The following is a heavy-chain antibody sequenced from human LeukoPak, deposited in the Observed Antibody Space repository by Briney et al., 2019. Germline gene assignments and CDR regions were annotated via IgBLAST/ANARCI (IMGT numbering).Heavy chain of an antibody. D-gene: IGHD1-1*01. V-gene: IGHV1-2*04. Sequence: RASVKVSCKASGYTFTGYYMHWVRQAPGQGLEWMGWINPNSGGTNYTQKFQGWVTMTRDTSISTAYMELSRLRSDDTAVYYCAREGNYNWFDPWGQETLVTVSS. J-gene: IGHJ5*02. CDR1: GYTFTGYY. CDR3: AREGNYNWFDP. CDR2: INPNSGGT.